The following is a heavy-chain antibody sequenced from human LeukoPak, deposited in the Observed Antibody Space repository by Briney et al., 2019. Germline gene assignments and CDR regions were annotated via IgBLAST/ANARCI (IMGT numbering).Heavy chain of an antibody. CDR2: INPNSGGT. CDR3: ARDCSGGSCLVGY. V-gene: IGHV1-2*06. D-gene: IGHD2-15*01. CDR1: GYTFTGYY. J-gene: IGHJ4*02. Sequence: EASVKVSCKASGYTFTGYYMHWVRQAPGQGLEWMGRINPNSGGTNYAQKFQGRVTMTRDTSISTAYMELSRLRSDDTAVYYCARDCSGGSCLVGYWGQGTLVTVSS.